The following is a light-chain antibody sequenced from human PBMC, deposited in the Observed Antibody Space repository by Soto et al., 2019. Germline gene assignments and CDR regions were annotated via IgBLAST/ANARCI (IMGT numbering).Light chain of an antibody. CDR3: QQYRDYSWT. CDR2: TAS. Sequence: IPMTQSPSTVSASVGDRVAITCRASQSIGIWLAWYQQKPGKAPSFLIYTASTLLGGVPSRFSGSGSGTEFTLTISSLQPDDFATYYCQQYRDYSWTFGQGTKVEIK. J-gene: IGKJ1*01. V-gene: IGKV1-5*03. CDR1: QSIGIW.